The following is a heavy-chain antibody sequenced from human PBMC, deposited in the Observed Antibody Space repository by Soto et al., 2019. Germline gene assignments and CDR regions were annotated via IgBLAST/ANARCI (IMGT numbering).Heavy chain of an antibody. CDR2: ISASARNT. J-gene: IGHJ4*02. CDR3: AKEIDDYYDSIHNLDS. D-gene: IGHD3-22*01. Sequence: GGSLRLSCAASGFTFRKYAMNWGRPTPGKGLEWVSTISASARNTHYADSVKGRFTISRDNSRNMLYMQMNSRRAEDTAVYFCAKEIDDYYDSIHNLDSWGKGSLVTVSS. V-gene: IGHV3-23*01. CDR1: GFTFRKYA.